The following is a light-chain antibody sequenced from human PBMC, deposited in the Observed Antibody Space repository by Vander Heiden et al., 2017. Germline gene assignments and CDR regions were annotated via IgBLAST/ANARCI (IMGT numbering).Light chain of an antibody. CDR1: SSNIGSNY. CDR3: AAWDDSLSGL. J-gene: IGLJ2*01. CDR2: RNN. Sequence: QSVLTQPPSASGTPGQRVTISCSGSSSNIGSNYVYWYQQLPGTAPKLLIYRNNQRPSGVPDRFSGSKSGTSASLAISGLRSEDEADYYCAAWDDSLSGLFGGGTKLTGL. V-gene: IGLV1-47*01.